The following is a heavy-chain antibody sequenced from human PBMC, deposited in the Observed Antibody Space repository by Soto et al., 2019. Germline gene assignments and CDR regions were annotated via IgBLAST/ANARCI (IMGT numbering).Heavy chain of an antibody. Sequence: QVQLVQSGTEVKKPGSSVKVSCKASGGTFSSYTISWLRQAPGQGLEWMGRIIPILGIANYAQKFQCRVTITADNSTSTAYMELSSLRSEDTAVYYCARAHMVRGVIPFDYWGQGTLVTVSS. D-gene: IGHD3-10*01. CDR1: GGTFSSYT. V-gene: IGHV1-69*02. CDR2: IIPILGIA. J-gene: IGHJ4*02. CDR3: ARAHMVRGVIPFDY.